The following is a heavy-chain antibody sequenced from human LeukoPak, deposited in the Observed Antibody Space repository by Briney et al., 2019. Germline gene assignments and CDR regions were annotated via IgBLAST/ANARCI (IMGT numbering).Heavy chain of an antibody. CDR1: GYSISGGYY. CDR3: ARLRWQLVGPYFDY. Sequence: SETLSLTCTVSGYSISGGYYWGWIRQPPGKGLEWIGTIFQSVSTYYNPSLKSRVTISVDTSKSQFSLRLSSVTATDTAVYYCARLRWQLVGPYFDYWGQGILVTVSS. CDR2: IFQSVST. V-gene: IGHV4-38-2*02. J-gene: IGHJ4*02. D-gene: IGHD1-26*01.